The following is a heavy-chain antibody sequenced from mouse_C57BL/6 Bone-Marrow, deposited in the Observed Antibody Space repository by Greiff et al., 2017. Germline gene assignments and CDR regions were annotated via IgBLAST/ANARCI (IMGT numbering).Heavy chain of an antibody. Sequence: EVKLLESGPELVKPGASVKISCKASGYSFTDYHMNWVKQSNGKRLEWIGVINPNYGTTSYNQKFKGKATLTVDQASSTAYMQLNSLTSEDSAVYYCASDSFFDYWGQGTTLTVSS. J-gene: IGHJ2*01. CDR1: GYSFTDYH. CDR3: ASDSFFDY. V-gene: IGHV1-39*01. CDR2: INPNYGTT. D-gene: IGHD1-1*01.